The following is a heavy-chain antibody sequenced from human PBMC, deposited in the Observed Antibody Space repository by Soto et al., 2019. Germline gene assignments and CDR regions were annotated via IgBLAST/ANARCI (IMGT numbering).Heavy chain of an antibody. CDR2: MNPNSGNT. CDR1: GYTFTSYG. Sequence: QVQLVQSGAEVKKPGASVKVSCKASGYTFTSYGINWVRQATGQGLEWMGWMNPNSGNTGYAQKFQGRVTMTSNTSISTAHMERRSLGSEATAVYYCARGRGTTYYYCGRDAWGQGTTVTVSS. V-gene: IGHV1-8*01. CDR3: ARGRGTTYYYCGRDA. J-gene: IGHJ6*02. D-gene: IGHD1-1*01.